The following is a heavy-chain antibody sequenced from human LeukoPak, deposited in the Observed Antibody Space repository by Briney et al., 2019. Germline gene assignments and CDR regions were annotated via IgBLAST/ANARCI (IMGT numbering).Heavy chain of an antibody. Sequence: PSETLSLTCAVSIYSISRTNWWGGIRQPPGKGLEWIGNIYYSGTTYYNPSLKSRVTMSVDTSKNQFSLKLSSVTAVDTAVYYYARNAYYNILTGYYGYFDLWGRGTLVTVSS. V-gene: IGHV4-28*01. D-gene: IGHD3-9*01. J-gene: IGHJ2*01. CDR1: IYSISRTNW. CDR2: IYYSGTT. CDR3: ARNAYYNILTGYYGYFDL.